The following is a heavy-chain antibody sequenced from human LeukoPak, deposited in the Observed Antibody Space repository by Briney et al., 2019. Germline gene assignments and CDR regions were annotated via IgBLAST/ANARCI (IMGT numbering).Heavy chain of an antibody. CDR3: ARGRTARNYYGMDV. CDR2: MNPNSGNT. CDR1: GYTFTSYD. V-gene: IGHV1-8*01. Sequence: ASVKVSCKASGYTFTSYDINWVRQTTGQGLEWMGWMNPNSGNTGYAQKFQGRVTMTRNTSISTAYMELSSLRSEDTAVYYCARGRTARNYYGMDVWGQGTTVTVSS. J-gene: IGHJ6*02. D-gene: IGHD6-6*01.